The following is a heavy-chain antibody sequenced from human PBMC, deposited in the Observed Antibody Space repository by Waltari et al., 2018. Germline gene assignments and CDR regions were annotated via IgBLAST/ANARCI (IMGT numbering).Heavy chain of an antibody. J-gene: IGHJ4*02. Sequence: EVQLVESGGGLVKPGGSLRLSCAASGFTFSSYSMNWVRQAPGTGLEWVSSISSSSRYIYDADSVKGRFTISRDNAKNSLYLQMNSLGAEDTAVYYCAVIPAAGDYWGQGTLVTVSS. CDR1: GFTFSSYS. V-gene: IGHV3-21*01. D-gene: IGHD3-16*02. CDR3: AVIPAAGDY. CDR2: ISSSSRYI.